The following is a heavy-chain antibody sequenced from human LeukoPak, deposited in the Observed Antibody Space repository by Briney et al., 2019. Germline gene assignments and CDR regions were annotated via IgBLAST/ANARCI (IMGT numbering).Heavy chain of an antibody. CDR2: INPSGGNT. V-gene: IGHV3-23*01. D-gene: IGHD1-1*01. CDR3: ATTKRARRYFDY. J-gene: IGHJ4*02. Sequence: GGSLRLSCAGSGFTFSSNPLSWVRQAPGKGLEWVSAINPSGGNTYYADSVRGRFTISRDNSKNTLYLQMNTLRAEDTAVYYCATTKRARRYFDYWGQGTLVTVSS. CDR1: GFTFSSNP.